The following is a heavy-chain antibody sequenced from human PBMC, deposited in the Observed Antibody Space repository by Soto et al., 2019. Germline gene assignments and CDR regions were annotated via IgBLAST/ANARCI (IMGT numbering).Heavy chain of an antibody. J-gene: IGHJ4*02. CDR3: ARDGGTRGFM. CDR2: INPTGGST. V-gene: IGHV1-46*01. D-gene: IGHD3-16*01. CDR1: GYTFTSYY. Sequence: QVQLVQSGAEVKKPGASVKVSCKASGYTFTSYYMHWVRQAPGQGLEWMGIINPTGGSTSYAQKFQCRVTMTMNTSTSTVYMELSSLRSEDTAVYYYARDGGTRGFMWCQGTLFTVSS.